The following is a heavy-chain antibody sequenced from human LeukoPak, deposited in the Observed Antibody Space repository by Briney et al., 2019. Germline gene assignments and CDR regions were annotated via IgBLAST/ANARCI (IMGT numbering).Heavy chain of an antibody. CDR3: TRSLDY. J-gene: IGHJ4*02. V-gene: IGHV3-23*01. CDR2: ISGSGSST. Sequence: GGSLRLSCAASGFTFSSYGMSWVRQAPGKGLEWVSAISGSGSSTYYAASVKGRFTISRDNARNSLHLQMNSLRAEDTAIYYCTRSLDYWGQGTLVTVSS. CDR1: GFTFSSYG.